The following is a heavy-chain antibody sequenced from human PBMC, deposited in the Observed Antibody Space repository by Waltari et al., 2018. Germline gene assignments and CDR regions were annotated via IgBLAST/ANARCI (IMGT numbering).Heavy chain of an antibody. Sequence: QVQLVESGGGVVQPGRSLKTSCAASGLVFDNYGMHWVRQAPGKGLEWVAVIWYDGSKTYYGESVKGRFTISRDNSKNTVDLQMNSLRAEDTAVYYCAKDNNSGYFESWGQGTLVTVSS. CDR3: AKDNNSGYFES. V-gene: IGHV3-33*06. D-gene: IGHD3-22*01. CDR1: GLVFDNYG. J-gene: IGHJ4*02. CDR2: IWYDGSKT.